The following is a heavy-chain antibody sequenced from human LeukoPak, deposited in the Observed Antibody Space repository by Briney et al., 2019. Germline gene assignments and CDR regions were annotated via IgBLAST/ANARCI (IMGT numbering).Heavy chain of an antibody. V-gene: IGHV3-33*08. CDR1: GFTFSSYA. CDR2: IWYDGSNK. CDR3: ARAAGYSGYALFDY. D-gene: IGHD5-12*01. Sequence: GGSLRLSCAASGFTFSSYAMSWVRQAPGKGLEWVAVIWYDGSNKYYADSVKGRFTISRDNSKNTLYLQMNSLRAEDTAVYYCARAAGYSGYALFDYWGQGTLVTVSS. J-gene: IGHJ4*02.